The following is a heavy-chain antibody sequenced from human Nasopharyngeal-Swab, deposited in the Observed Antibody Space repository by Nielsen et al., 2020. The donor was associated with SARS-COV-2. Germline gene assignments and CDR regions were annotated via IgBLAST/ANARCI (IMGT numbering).Heavy chain of an antibody. CDR2: ISGSGGST. V-gene: IGHV3-23*01. D-gene: IGHD6-13*01. CDR1: GFTFSSYA. Sequence: GESLKTPCAALGFTFSSYAMSWVRQAPGKGLEWVSAISGSGGSTYYADSVKGRFTISRDNSKNTLYLQMNSLRAEDTAVYYCAKDSSPVRYHYYGMDVWGQGTTVTVSS. J-gene: IGHJ6*02. CDR3: AKDSSPVRYHYYGMDV.